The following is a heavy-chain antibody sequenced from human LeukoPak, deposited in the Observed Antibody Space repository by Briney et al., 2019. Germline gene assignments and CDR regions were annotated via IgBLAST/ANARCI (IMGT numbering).Heavy chain of an antibody. CDR3: ARGGGYNYYFDY. D-gene: IGHD5-24*01. CDR2: IIPILGIA. V-gene: IGHV1-69*04. Sequence: SVKVSCKASGGTFSSYAISWVRQAPGQGLEWMGRIIPILGIANHAQKFQGRVTITADKSTSTAYMELSSLRSEDTAVYYCARGGGYNYYFDYWGQGTLVTVSS. J-gene: IGHJ4*02. CDR1: GGTFSSYA.